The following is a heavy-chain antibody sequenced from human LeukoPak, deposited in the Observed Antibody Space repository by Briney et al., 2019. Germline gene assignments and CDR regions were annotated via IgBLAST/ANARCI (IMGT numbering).Heavy chain of an antibody. CDR2: IYHSRTP. J-gene: IGHJ4*02. CDR3: ARVRYYGSGSFVDY. Sequence: IPYIYHSRTPYYNPSLKSRVTISVDRSKNHFSLKLSSVTAADTAVYYCARVRYYGSGSFVDYWGQGTLVTVSS. V-gene: IGHV4-30-2*01. D-gene: IGHD3-10*01.